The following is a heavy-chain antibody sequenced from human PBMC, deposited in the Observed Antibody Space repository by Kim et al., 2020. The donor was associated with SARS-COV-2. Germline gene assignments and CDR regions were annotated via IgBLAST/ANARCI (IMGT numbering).Heavy chain of an antibody. CDR2: I. Sequence: IYYAASVKGRFTISRDNAKNSLYLQMNSRRAEDTAVYYCARWPWGNAFDIWGQGTMVTVSS. CDR3: ARWPWGNAFDI. V-gene: IGHV3-21*01. D-gene: IGHD3-16*01. J-gene: IGHJ3*02.